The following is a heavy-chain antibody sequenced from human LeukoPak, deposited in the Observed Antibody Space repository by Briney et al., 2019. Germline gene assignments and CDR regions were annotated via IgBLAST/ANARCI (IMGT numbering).Heavy chain of an antibody. Sequence: GGSLRLSCTASGFTFSSYAMSWVRQAPGKGLEWVSAISGSGGSTYYADSVKGRFTISRDNSKNTLYLQMNSLRAEDTAVYYCAKGDDSSSWWYDYWGQGTLVTVSS. CDR3: AKGDDSSSWWYDY. CDR2: ISGSGGST. V-gene: IGHV3-23*01. D-gene: IGHD6-13*01. J-gene: IGHJ4*02. CDR1: GFTFSSYA.